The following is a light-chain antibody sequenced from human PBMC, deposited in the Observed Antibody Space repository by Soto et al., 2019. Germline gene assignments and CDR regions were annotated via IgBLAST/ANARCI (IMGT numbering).Light chain of an antibody. J-gene: IGLJ2*01. Sequence: QAVVTQPPSVSGTPGQRVTISCSGSSSNIGSNTVYWYQQLPGTAPKLLIYSNNQRPSGVPDRFSGSKSGTSASLAISGLLSEDEADYYCAAWDDSPNGVVFGGGTKLTVL. CDR1: SSNIGSNT. V-gene: IGLV1-44*01. CDR3: AAWDDSPNGVV. CDR2: SNN.